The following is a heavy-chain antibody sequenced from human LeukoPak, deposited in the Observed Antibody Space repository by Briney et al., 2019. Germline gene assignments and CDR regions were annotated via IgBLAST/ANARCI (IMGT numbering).Heavy chain of an antibody. Sequence: GGSQRLACAASGFTVSSNYMTWLRQAPGKGLEWVSVISIPGSITYADSVKGRFTTSRDNSKNTLYLQMNSLRADDTAVYYCARFPQTYFYYMDIWGQGTTVTVSS. J-gene: IGHJ6*03. V-gene: IGHV3-53*01. CDR3: ARFPQTYFYYMDI. CDR1: GFTVSSNY. CDR2: ISIPGSI.